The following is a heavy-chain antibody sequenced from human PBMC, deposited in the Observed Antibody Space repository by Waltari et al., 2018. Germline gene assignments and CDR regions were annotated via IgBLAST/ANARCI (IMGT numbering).Heavy chain of an antibody. J-gene: IGHJ5*02. D-gene: IGHD2-2*01. V-gene: IGHV4-59*01. CDR2: IYYSGST. Sequence: QVQLQESGPGLVKPSETLSLTCTVSGGSISSYYWSWIRQPPGKGLEWIGYIYYSGSTNYNPSLKSRVTISVDTSKNQFSLKLSYVTAADTAVYYCARDLIVGYCSSTSCYGGWFDPWGQGTLVTVSS. CDR3: ARDLIVGYCSSTSCYGGWFDP. CDR1: GGSISSYY.